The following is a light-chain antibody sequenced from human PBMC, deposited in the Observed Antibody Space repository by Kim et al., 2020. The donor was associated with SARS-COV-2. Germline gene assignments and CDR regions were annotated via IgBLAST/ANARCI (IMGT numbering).Light chain of an antibody. V-gene: IGKV3-20*01. Sequence: SLSPGERATLSCRASQTVCSTCLAWYQQKPGQAPRLLIYSASTRATGIPDRFSGGGSGTDFTLTISRLEPEDFAVYYCQQYASLRSFGQGTKLEI. CDR1: QTVCSTC. CDR2: SAS. J-gene: IGKJ2*04. CDR3: QQYASLRS.